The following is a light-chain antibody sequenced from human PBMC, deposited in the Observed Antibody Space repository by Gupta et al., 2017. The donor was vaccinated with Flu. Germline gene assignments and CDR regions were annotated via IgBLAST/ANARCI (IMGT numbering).Light chain of an antibody. Sequence: GDRVTITCRASQTSNIFLAWYQQRPGKAPKLLISRASNLESGVPSRFSGSGSGTEFTLTISSLQPDDFATYYCQQFNTYPLTFGHGTKVEIK. CDR3: QQFNTYPLT. J-gene: IGKJ1*01. CDR1: QTSNIF. V-gene: IGKV1-5*03. CDR2: RAS.